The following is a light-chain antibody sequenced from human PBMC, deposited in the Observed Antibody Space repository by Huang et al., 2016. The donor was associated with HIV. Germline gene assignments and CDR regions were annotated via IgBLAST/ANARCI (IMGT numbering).Light chain of an antibody. CDR1: QDISNY. CDR3: QQYDNLHT. Sequence: DIQMTQSPSSLSASVGDRVTITCQASQDISNYLNWYQQKPGKAPKLLIYDASNLETGVPSRFSCSRSGTHFTFTINNLQPEDIATYYCQQYDNLHTFGQGTKLEIK. V-gene: IGKV1-33*01. CDR2: DAS. J-gene: IGKJ2*01.